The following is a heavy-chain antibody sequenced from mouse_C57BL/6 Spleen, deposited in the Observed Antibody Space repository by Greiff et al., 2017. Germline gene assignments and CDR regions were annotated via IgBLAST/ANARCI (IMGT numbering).Heavy chain of an antibody. Sequence: VQLQQSGPELVKPGASVKISCKASGYAFSSSWMNWVKQRPGKGLEWIGRISPGDGDTNYNGKFKGKATLTADKSSSTAYMQLSSLTSEDSAVYFCARNYDGSSYWYFDVCGTGTTVTVSS. V-gene: IGHV1-82*01. CDR3: ARNYDGSSYWYFDV. CDR2: ISPGDGDT. J-gene: IGHJ1*03. CDR1: GYAFSSSW. D-gene: IGHD1-1*01.